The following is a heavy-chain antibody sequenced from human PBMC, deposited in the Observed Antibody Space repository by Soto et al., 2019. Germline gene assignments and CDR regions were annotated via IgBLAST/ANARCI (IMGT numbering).Heavy chain of an antibody. D-gene: IGHD3-9*01. CDR1: GCSISTSNW. Sequence: PSDTLSLTCAVSGCSISTSNWWSWVRQPPGKGLEWIGEVYRTGSTNYNPSLESRLTISVDKSKNQFSLKLTSVTAADTAVYYCARHGRANYDILTGLTPYYYGMDVWGQGTTVS. J-gene: IGHJ6*02. V-gene: IGHV4-4*02. CDR3: ARHGRANYDILTGLTPYYYGMDV. CDR2: VYRTGST.